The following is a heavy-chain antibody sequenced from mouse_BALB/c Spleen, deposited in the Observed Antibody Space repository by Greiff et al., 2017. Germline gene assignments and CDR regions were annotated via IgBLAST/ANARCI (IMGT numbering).Heavy chain of an antibody. V-gene: IGHV3-6*02. CDR3: ARDGTMITTFAY. CDR1: GYSITSGYY. CDR2: ISYDGSN. J-gene: IGHJ3*01. Sequence: EVQLQQSGPGLVKPSQSLSLTCSVTGYSITSGYYWNWIRQFPGNKLEWMGYISYDGSNNYNPSLKNRISITRDTSKNQFFLKLNSVTTEDTATYYCARDGTMITTFAYWGQGTLVTVSA. D-gene: IGHD2-4*01.